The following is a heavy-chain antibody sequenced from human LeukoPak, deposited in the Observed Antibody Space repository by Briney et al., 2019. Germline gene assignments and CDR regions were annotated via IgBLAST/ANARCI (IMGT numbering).Heavy chain of an antibody. J-gene: IGHJ4*02. CDR1: GGTFSSYT. Sequence: SVKVSCKASGGTFSSYTISWVRQAPGQGLEWMGRIIPILGIANYAQKFQGRVTITADKSTSTAYMELSSLRSEDTAVYYCAAYCSSTSCYGGLDYWDQGTLVTVSS. CDR2: IIPILGIA. D-gene: IGHD2-2*01. V-gene: IGHV1-69*02. CDR3: AAYCSSTSCYGGLDY.